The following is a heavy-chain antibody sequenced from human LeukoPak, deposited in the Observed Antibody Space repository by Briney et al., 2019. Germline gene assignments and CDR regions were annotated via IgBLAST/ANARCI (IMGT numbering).Heavy chain of an antibody. CDR1: GGTFSSYA. D-gene: IGHD6-13*01. Sequence: GASVKVSCKASGGTFSSYAISWVRQAPGQGLEWMGGIIPIFGTANYAQKFQGRVTITADKSTSTAYMELSSLRSEDTAVYYCARDAPRGSSSSYLYYYGMDVWGKGTTVTVSS. J-gene: IGHJ6*04. CDR3: ARDAPRGSSSSYLYYYGMDV. CDR2: IIPIFGTA. V-gene: IGHV1-69*06.